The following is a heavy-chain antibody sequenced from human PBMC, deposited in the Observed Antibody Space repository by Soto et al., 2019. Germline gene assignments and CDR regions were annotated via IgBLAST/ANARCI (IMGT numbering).Heavy chain of an antibody. CDR2: IYYSGTT. J-gene: IGHJ4*02. V-gene: IGHV4-31*03. D-gene: IGHD4-17*01. CDR3: ARVRPPPYSTVATYYFDY. CDR1: GASVNYGGYY. Sequence: SETLSLTCTVSGASVNYGGYYWGWVRQRPGKGLEWIAYIYYSGTTSFNPSLRSRLSISVDTSKNQFSLKLSSVTAADTAVYFCARVRPPPYSTVATYYFDYWGQGTLVTVSS.